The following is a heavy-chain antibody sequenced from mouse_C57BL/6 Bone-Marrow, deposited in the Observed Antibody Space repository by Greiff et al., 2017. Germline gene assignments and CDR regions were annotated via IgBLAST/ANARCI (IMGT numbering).Heavy chain of an antibody. CDR2: ISDGGSYT. Sequence: EVQLVESGGGLVKPGGSLKLSCAASGFTFSSYAMSWVRQTPEKRLEWVATISDGGSYTYYPDNVKGRFTISRDNAKNNLYLQMSHLKSEDTAMYYCARVPYYYGCDYWGQGTTLTVSS. J-gene: IGHJ2*01. D-gene: IGHD1-1*01. CDR1: GFTFSSYA. CDR3: ARVPYYYGCDY. V-gene: IGHV5-4*01.